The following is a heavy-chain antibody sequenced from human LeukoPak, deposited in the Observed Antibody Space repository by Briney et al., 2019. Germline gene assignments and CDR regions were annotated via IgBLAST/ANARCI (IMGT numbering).Heavy chain of an antibody. Sequence: GGSLRLSCAASGFTFSNAWMSWVRQAPGKGLEWVGRIKSKTDGGTTDHAAPVKGRFTISRDDSKNTLYLQMNSLKTEDTAVYYCTTDNPMATIGYWGQGTLVTVSS. D-gene: IGHD5-24*01. J-gene: IGHJ4*02. CDR3: TTDNPMATIGY. CDR1: GFTFSNAW. CDR2: IKSKTDGGTT. V-gene: IGHV3-15*01.